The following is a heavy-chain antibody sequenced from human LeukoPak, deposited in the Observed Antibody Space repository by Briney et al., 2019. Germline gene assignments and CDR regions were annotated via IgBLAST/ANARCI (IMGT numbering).Heavy chain of an antibody. J-gene: IGHJ4*02. CDR1: GFTFSNYA. V-gene: IGHV3-23*01. CDR2: ISDSGGTT. Sequence: PGGSLRLSCAAPGFTFSNYAMSWVRQAPGKGLEWVSVISDSGGTTYNADAVKGRFTISRDNSKNTLYLQMNSLRAEDTAVYYCAKEGNTAMAHFDYWGQGTLVTVSS. CDR3: AKEGNTAMAHFDY. D-gene: IGHD5-18*01.